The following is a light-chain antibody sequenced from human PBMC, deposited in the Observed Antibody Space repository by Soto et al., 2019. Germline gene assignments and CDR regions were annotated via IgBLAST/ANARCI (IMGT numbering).Light chain of an antibody. CDR3: QQRSNWLT. CDR2: DAS. CDR1: QSVSSY. Sequence: EIVLTQSPATLSLSPGERATLSCRASQSVSSYLAWYQQKPGQAPRLLIYDASNRATGIPARFSGSGSGTDFTLPISSLEPEDFAVYYCQQRSNWLTFGGGTNVEIK. V-gene: IGKV3-11*01. J-gene: IGKJ4*01.